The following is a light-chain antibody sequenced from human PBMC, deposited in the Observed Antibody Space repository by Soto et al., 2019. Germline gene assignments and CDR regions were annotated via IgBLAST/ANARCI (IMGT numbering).Light chain of an antibody. V-gene: IGKV1-39*01. CDR3: HQTAGSLTWT. Sequence: DIQLTQSPSSLSASVGDRVTITCRASQSIRYSLNWYQQRPGEAPKVLIYGASNLQSGVPPRFSGSGSGTDFALTISSLQPEDFATYYCHQTAGSLTWTFGQGTRVE. J-gene: IGKJ1*01. CDR2: GAS. CDR1: QSIRYS.